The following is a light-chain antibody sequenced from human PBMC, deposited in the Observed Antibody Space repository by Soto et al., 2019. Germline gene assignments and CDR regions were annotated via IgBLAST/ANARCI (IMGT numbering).Light chain of an antibody. V-gene: IGLV2-11*01. CDR3: CSYAGTYTYVV. J-gene: IGLJ2*01. CDR2: DVS. Sequence: QSVLTQPASVSGSPGQSVTISCTGTSSDVGGYNFVSWYQHHPGKAPKVLIYDVSKRPSGVPDRFSGSKSGNTASLTISGLQAEDEADYHCCSYAGTYTYVVFGGGTKLTVL. CDR1: SSDVGGYNF.